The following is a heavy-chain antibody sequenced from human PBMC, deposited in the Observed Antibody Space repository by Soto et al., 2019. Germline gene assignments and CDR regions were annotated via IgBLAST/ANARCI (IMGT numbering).Heavy chain of an antibody. D-gene: IGHD3-10*01. Sequence: EVQLVESGGGLVQPGGSLRLSCAASGFTFSSYSMNWVRQAPGKGLEWVSYISSSSSTIYYADSVKGRFTISRDNAKNSLYLQMNSLRAEDTAVNYCASLARITMVRGVIAYYYYMDVGGKGTAVTVSS. CDR2: ISSSSSTI. CDR3: ASLARITMVRGVIAYYYYMDV. J-gene: IGHJ6*03. V-gene: IGHV3-48*01. CDR1: GFTFSSYS.